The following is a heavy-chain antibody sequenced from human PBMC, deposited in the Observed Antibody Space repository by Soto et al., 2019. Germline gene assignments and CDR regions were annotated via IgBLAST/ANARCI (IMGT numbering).Heavy chain of an antibody. CDR3: ARDRCGGDCFVDY. V-gene: IGHV3-30*09. D-gene: IGHD2-21*02. CDR2: ISYDGSNK. CDR1: GFTFSSYA. J-gene: IGHJ4*02. Sequence: QVQLVESGGGVVQPGRSLRLSCAASGFTFSSYAMHWVRQAPGKGLEWVAVISYDGSNKYYADSVKGRFAISRDKSRNTLYLQMTSLRAEDTAVYFCARDRCGGDCFVDYWGQGTLVTVSS.